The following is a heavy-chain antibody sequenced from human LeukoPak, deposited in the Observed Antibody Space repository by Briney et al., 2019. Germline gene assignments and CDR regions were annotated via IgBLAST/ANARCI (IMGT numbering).Heavy chain of an antibody. CDR2: MNPNSGNT. CDR1: GYTFTSYD. Sequence: ASVKVSCKASGYTFTSYDINWVRQATGQGLEWMGWMNPNSGNTSYAQKFQGRVTITRNTSISTAYMELSSLRSEDTAVYYCATSNRYYYYYYMDVWGKGTTVTVSS. V-gene: IGHV1-8*03. J-gene: IGHJ6*03. CDR3: ATSNRYYYYYYMDV. D-gene: IGHD1-14*01.